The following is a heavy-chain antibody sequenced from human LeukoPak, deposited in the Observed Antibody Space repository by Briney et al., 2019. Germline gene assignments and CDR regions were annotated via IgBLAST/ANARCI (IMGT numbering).Heavy chain of an antibody. V-gene: IGHV3-23*01. D-gene: IGHD3-10*01. CDR3: AKGSF. CDR1: GFPFSTSA. Sequence: GGSLRLSCVVSGFPFSTSAMSLVRQAPGKGLEWVSGISESGGSTYYADSVKGRFTSSRDNSKNTLYLQMNNLRAEDTAAYYCAKGSFWGQGTLVTVSS. J-gene: IGHJ4*02. CDR2: ISESGGST.